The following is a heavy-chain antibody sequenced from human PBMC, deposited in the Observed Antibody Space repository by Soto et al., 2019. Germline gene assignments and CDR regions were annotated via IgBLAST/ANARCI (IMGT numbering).Heavy chain of an antibody. Sequence: PGESLKISCKGSGYSFTIYWISWVRQMPGKGLEWMGRIDPSDSYTNYSPSFQGHVTISADKSISTAYLQWSSLKASDTAMYYCARLGSSSWNGYYYYYGMDVWGQGTTVTVSS. CDR1: GYSFTIYW. CDR2: IDPSDSYT. D-gene: IGHD6-13*01. CDR3: ARLGSSSWNGYYYYYGMDV. J-gene: IGHJ6*02. V-gene: IGHV5-10-1*01.